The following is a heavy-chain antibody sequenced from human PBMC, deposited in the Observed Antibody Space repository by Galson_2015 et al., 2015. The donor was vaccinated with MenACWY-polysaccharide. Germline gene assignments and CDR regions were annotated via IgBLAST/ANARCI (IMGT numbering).Heavy chain of an antibody. J-gene: IGHJ4*02. CDR3: MKSFTASWHS. Sequence: SLRLSCAASGLTFSGPGMGWVRQAPGRGLEWVASITGSGDRTFYADSVKGRFTISRDNSKNTLFLQLNGLRAEDTALYYCMKSFTASWHSWGQGTLVTVSS. D-gene: IGHD2-2*01. CDR2: ITGSGDRT. V-gene: IGHV3-23*01. CDR1: GLTFSGPG.